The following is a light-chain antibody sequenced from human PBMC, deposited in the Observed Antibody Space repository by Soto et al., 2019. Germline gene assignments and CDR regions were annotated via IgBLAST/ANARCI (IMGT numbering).Light chain of an antibody. Sequence: DIQMTQSPSSVSASVGDRVTITCRASQAISNYLAWYQQKPGEVPKVLIYAASTLQSGVPSRFSGSGSGTDFTLTITSLQPEDVATYYCHKYNSAPFTFGPGTKVDLK. CDR1: QAISNY. CDR3: HKYNSAPFT. V-gene: IGKV1-27*01. CDR2: AAS. J-gene: IGKJ3*01.